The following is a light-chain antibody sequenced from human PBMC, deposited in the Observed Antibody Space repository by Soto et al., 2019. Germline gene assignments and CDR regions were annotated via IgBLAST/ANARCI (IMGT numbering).Light chain of an antibody. Sequence: EIVMTQSPATLSVSAVETASLSCRASQSAGNFLAWYQQKPGQAPRLLIYYISTRATGIPARFSGSGSGTEFTLTINSLQSEDSAVYYCQQHNQWPITFGQGTRL. CDR1: QSAGNF. V-gene: IGKV3D-15*01. CDR3: QQHNQWPIT. J-gene: IGKJ5*01. CDR2: YIS.